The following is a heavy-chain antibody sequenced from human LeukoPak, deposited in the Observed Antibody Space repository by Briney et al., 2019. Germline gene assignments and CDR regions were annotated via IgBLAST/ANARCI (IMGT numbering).Heavy chain of an antibody. CDR1: GGSINSLY. D-gene: IGHD4-17*01. J-gene: IGHJ4*02. CDR3: ARGSRAVTTSSNIHPYYFDY. CDR2: IHYSGIT. Sequence: SETLSLTCTVSGGSINSLYWNWIRQLPGKGLEWIGYIHYSGITNYNPSFNSRVTISLDTSKNQFSLKLTSVTAADMAVYYCARGSRAVTTSSNIHPYYFDYWGQRTLVTVSS. V-gene: IGHV4-59*01.